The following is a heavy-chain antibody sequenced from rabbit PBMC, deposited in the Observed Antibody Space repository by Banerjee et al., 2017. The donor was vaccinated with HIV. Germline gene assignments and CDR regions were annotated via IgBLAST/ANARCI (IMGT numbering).Heavy chain of an antibody. J-gene: IGHJ4*01. Sequence: QLKESGGGLVQPGGSLKLSCKASGFDFSSYYMSWVRQAPGKGLEWIGYIDPVFGSTYYASWVNGRFTISSHNAQNTLYLQLNSLTAADTATYFCARDSEYASSSGYYIQHYFNLWGPGTLVTVS. CDR1: GFDFSSYY. D-gene: IGHD1-1*01. CDR2: IDPVFGST. CDR3: ARDSEYASSSGYYIQHYFNL. V-gene: IGHV1S7*01.